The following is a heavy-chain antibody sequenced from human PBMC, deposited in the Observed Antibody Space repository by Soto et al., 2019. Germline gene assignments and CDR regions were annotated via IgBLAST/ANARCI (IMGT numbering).Heavy chain of an antibody. D-gene: IGHD3-22*01. V-gene: IGHV3-53*02. CDR3: ASPLDDSSGYYYSY. J-gene: IGHJ4*02. CDR2: IYSGGST. Sequence: EVQLVETGGGLIQPGGSLRLSCAASGFTVSSNYMSWVRQAPGKGLEWVSVIYSGGSTYYADSVKGRFTISRDNSKNTLYLQMNSLRAEDTAVYYCASPLDDSSGYYYSYWGQGTLVTVSS. CDR1: GFTVSSNY.